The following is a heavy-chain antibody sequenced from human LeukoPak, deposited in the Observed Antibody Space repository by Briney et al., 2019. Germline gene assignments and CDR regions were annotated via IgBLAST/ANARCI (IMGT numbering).Heavy chain of an antibody. CDR2: IIPIFGTA. D-gene: IGHD3-22*01. Sequence: SVKVSCKASGGTFSSYAISWVRQAPGQGLEWMGGIIPIFGTANYAQKFQGRVTMTRDTSTSTVYMELSSLRSEDTAVYYCARGRNYYDSSGYPSDAFDIWGQGTMVTVSS. CDR1: GGTFSSYA. CDR3: ARGRNYYDSSGYPSDAFDI. V-gene: IGHV1-69*05. J-gene: IGHJ3*02.